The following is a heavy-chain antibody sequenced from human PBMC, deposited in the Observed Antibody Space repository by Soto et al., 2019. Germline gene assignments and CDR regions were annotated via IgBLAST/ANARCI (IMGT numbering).Heavy chain of an antibody. Sequence: QVQLVQSGAEVKKPGASVKVSCKASGYTFTSYYMHWVRLAPGQGLEWMGIINPDGGGTSYAQQFQGRVIMTRDTSTSTVYMEMSSLRSEDTAVYYCAVGGNYLSMDFWGQGTKVTVSS. CDR2: INPDGGGT. J-gene: IGHJ6*02. CDR3: AVGGNYLSMDF. D-gene: IGHD4-4*01. V-gene: IGHV1-46*01. CDR1: GYTFTSYY.